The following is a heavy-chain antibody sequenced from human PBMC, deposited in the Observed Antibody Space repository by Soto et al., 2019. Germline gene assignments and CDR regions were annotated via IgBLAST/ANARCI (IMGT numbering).Heavy chain of an antibody. Sequence: ASVKVSCKASGYTFTSYGISWVRQAPGQGLEWMGWISAYNGNTNYAQKLQGRVTMTTDTSTSTAHMELRSLRSDDTAVYYCARAPYSSSSDAFDIWGQGTMVTVSS. CDR2: ISAYNGNT. D-gene: IGHD6-6*01. CDR1: GYTFTSYG. J-gene: IGHJ3*02. CDR3: ARAPYSSSSDAFDI. V-gene: IGHV1-18*01.